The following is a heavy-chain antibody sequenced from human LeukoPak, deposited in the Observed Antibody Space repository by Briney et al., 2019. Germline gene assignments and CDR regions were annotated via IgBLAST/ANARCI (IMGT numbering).Heavy chain of an antibody. CDR2: IFYSGST. CDR3: ARYANSPYYYYAMDV. CDR1: GGSIIGYY. Sequence: SETLSLTCTVSGGSIIGYYLSWIRQPPGQGLEWIGSIFYSGSTNYNPSLKSRVTISVETSKNQFSLKLSSVTAADTDVYYCARYANSPYYYYAMDVWGQGTTVTVSS. V-gene: IGHV4-59*12. J-gene: IGHJ6*02. D-gene: IGHD4/OR15-4a*01.